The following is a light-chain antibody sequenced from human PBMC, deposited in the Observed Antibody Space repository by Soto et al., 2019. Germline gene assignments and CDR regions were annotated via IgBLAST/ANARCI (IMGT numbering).Light chain of an antibody. J-gene: IGKJ5*01. CDR3: QHFGGTTFT. CDR1: QSVSSSY. Sequence: EIFLTRSPGTLSLSPGEGATLSCRASQSVSSSYIAWYQQRPGQTPSLLIYGASTRATGIPDRFSGSGSGTHFTLTISRLEPGDFAVYYCQHFGGTTFTFGQGTLLEIK. V-gene: IGKV3-20*01. CDR2: GAS.